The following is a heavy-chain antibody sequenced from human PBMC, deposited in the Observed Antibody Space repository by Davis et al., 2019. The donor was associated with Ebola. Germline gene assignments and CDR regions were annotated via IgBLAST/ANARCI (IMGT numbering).Heavy chain of an antibody. D-gene: IGHD3-9*01. J-gene: IGHJ6*02. CDR3: ARQVNYDILTGYGMDV. Sequence: MPSETLSLTCTVSGGSISSYYRSWIRQPPGKGLEWIGYIYYSGSTNYNPSLKSRVTISVDTSKNQLSLKLSYVTAADTAVYYCARQVNYDILTGYGMDVWGQGTTVTVSS. CDR2: IYYSGST. V-gene: IGHV4-59*08. CDR1: GGSISSYY.